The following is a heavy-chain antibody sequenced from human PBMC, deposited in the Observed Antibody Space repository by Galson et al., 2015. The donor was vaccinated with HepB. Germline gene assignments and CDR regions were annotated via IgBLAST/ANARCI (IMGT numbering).Heavy chain of an antibody. CDR3: ARVALGELFWGPSVDY. D-gene: IGHD3-16*01. Sequence: QSGAEVKKPGESLKISCKGSGYSFTNYWIGWVRQMPGKGLEWMGIIYPGDSDTRYSPSFQGQVTISADKSISTAYLQWSNLKAADTAVYYCARVALGELFWGPSVDYWGQGTLVTVSS. V-gene: IGHV5-51*03. CDR2: IYPGDSDT. CDR1: GYSFTNYW. J-gene: IGHJ4*02.